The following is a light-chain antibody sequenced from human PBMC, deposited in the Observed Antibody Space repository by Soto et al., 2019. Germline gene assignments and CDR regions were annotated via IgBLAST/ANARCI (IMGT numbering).Light chain of an antibody. CDR2: WAS. CDR1: RTVLKTSNERNY. Sequence: IVMTQSPDSLAVSLVESATIYCKSSRTVLKTSNERNYLAWYQQKPGQSPKLLIYWASTREYGVPDRFSGSGSGTDFTLTISSLQAEDVATYYCQQYLDNLLTFGGGTKVDNK. CDR3: QQYLDNLLT. V-gene: IGKV4-1*01. J-gene: IGKJ4*01.